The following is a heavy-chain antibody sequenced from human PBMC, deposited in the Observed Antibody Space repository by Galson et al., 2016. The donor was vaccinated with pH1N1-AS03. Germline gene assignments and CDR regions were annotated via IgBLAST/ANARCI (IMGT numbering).Heavy chain of an antibody. CDR3: TGTLLSFGEPNNADF. D-gene: IGHD3-10*01. CDR1: GFSVSNNH. V-gene: IGHV3-53*01. J-gene: IGHJ4*02. CDR2: IYRGGST. Sequence: SLRLSCAPSGFSVSNNHMSWVRQAPGKGLEWVSVIYRGGSTYYADSLEGRFTISRDDSKNMLYLQMNSLRVDETAIYYCTGTLLSFGEPNNADFWGQWTQVTVAS.